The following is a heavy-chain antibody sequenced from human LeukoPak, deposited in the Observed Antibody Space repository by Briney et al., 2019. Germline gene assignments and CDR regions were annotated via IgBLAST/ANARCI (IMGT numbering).Heavy chain of an antibody. J-gene: IGHJ4*02. V-gene: IGHV3-30*18. Sequence: GRSLRLSCAASGFTFSSYGMHWVRQAPGKGLEWVAVISYDGTNNYYADSVKGRFTIFRDNSKNTLYLQMNSLRAEDTAVYYCAKSTDSYSGSYLDYWGQGTLVTVSS. CDR1: GFTFSSYG. CDR2: ISYDGTNN. CDR3: AKSTDSYSGSYLDY. D-gene: IGHD1-26*01.